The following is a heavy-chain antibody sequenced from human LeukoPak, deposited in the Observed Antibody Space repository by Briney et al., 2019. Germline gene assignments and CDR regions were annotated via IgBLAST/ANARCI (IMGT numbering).Heavy chain of an antibody. Sequence: ASVKVSCKASGYPFTGYYLHWVRQAPGQGLEWMGWINPNSGFTNYAQKFQGRVTMTRDTSISTAYMELSRLTSDDTAVYYCARDHNWGPDYWGQGTLVSVSS. V-gene: IGHV1-2*02. J-gene: IGHJ4*02. CDR1: GYPFTGYY. CDR3: ARDHNWGPDY. CDR2: INPNSGFT. D-gene: IGHD7-27*01.